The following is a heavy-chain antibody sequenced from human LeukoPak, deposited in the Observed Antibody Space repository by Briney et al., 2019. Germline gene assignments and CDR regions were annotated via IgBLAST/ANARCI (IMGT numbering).Heavy chain of an antibody. D-gene: IGHD1-20*01. CDR1: GFTFSNYW. V-gene: IGHV3-7*01. J-gene: IGHJ4*02. CDR3: ARVKNNWNDFYYFDN. CDR2: INEDGSEK. Sequence: QTGGSLRLSCAASGFTFSNYWMNWVRQAPGKGLEWVANINEDGSEKYYVDSVKGRFTISRDNAKKSLYVQMNSLRAEDTAVYFCARVKNNWNDFYYFDNWGQGTLVTVSS.